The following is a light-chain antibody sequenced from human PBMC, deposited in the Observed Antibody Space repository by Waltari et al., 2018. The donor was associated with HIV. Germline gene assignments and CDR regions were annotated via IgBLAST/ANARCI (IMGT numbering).Light chain of an antibody. CDR1: SGINVATYR. V-gene: IGLV5-45*02. CDR2: YKSDSDK. CDR3: MIWHNSVWV. J-gene: IGLJ3*02. Sequence: QAVLTQPSSLSASPGASASLTCTFGSGINVATYRIYWYQQKPGRPPQYLLGYKSDSDKQQASGVSSRFSASKATSANAGIFRISGLQAEDEVDYYCMIWHNSVWVFGGGTKLTVL.